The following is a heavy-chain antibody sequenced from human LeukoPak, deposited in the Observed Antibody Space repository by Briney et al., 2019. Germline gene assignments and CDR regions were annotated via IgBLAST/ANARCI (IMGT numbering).Heavy chain of an antibody. CDR1: GYIFTTYG. J-gene: IGHJ4*02. CDR3: ARDGMTTTRFFDF. V-gene: IGHV1-18*03. CDR2: ISAYSGNT. Sequence: ASVKVSCKSSGYIFTTYGISWVRQAPGQGLEWMGWISAYSGNTNYAQKFQGRVTITTDTSTSTAYMELRSLRSDDMALYYCARDGMTTTRFFDFWGQGTLVTVSS. D-gene: IGHD1-1*01.